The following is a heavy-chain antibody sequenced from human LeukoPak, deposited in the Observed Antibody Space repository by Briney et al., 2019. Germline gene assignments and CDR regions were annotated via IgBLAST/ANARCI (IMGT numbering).Heavy chain of an antibody. CDR2: ISGSGGST. Sequence: GGSLRLSCAASGFTFSSYGMSWVRQAPGKGLEWVSAISGSGGSTYYADSVKGRFTISRDKSKNTLYLQMNSLRAEDTAVYYCAKAQSQDQLPPEFDYWGQGTLVTVSS. CDR1: GFTFSSYG. J-gene: IGHJ4*02. D-gene: IGHD2-2*01. CDR3: AKAQSQDQLPPEFDY. V-gene: IGHV3-23*01.